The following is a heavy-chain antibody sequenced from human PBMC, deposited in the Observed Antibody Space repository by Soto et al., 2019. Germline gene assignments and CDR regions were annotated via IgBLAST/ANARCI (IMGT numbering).Heavy chain of an antibody. J-gene: IGHJ3*02. CDR3: ASPGVVVVADDAFDI. D-gene: IGHD2-15*01. CDR1: GYTFSNYA. CDR2: INTDNGKT. Sequence: QVQLVQSGAEVKKPGASVKVSCKASGYTFSNYAIHWVRQAPGQRLEWMGWINTDNGKTKYAQKFQGRATITSDTSATTAYMELSGLRSEDTAVYNGASPGVVVVADDAFDIWGQGTMVTVSS. V-gene: IGHV1-3*04.